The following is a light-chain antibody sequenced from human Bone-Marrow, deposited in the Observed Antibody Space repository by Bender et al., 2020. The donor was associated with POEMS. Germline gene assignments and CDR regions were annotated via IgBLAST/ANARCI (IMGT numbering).Light chain of an antibody. J-gene: IGLJ3*02. CDR2: FVT. CDR1: SSDIGASNY. Sequence: QSVLTQPASVSGSPGQSITISCSGSSSDIGASNYVSWYQQHPGKAPKLIIYFVTNRPSGVSDRFSGSKSGNTASLTISGLQAEDEADYHCSSSRSTSSVVFGGGTKVTVL. V-gene: IGLV2-14*03. CDR3: SSSRSTSSVV.